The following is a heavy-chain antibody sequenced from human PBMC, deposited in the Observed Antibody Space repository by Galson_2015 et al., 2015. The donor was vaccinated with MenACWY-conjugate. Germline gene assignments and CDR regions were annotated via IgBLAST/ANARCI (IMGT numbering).Heavy chain of an antibody. J-gene: IGHJ4*02. CDR2: IDPSDSYT. CDR3: ARLSYCGGDCYPNHFDY. CDR1: GYSFTSYW. D-gene: IGHD2-21*02. Sequence: QSGAEVKKPGESLRISCKGSGYSFTSYWISWVRQMPGKGLEWMGRIDPSDSYTNYSPSFQGHVTISADKSISTAYLQWSSLKASDTSMYYCARLSYCGGDCYPNHFDYWGQGTLVTVSS. V-gene: IGHV5-10-1*01.